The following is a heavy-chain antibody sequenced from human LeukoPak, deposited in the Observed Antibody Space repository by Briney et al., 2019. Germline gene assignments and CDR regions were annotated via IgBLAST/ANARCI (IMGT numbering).Heavy chain of an antibody. CDR2: ISGSGDST. V-gene: IGHV3-23*01. J-gene: IGHJ4*02. D-gene: IGHD6-13*01. Sequence: QAGGSLRLSCAASGFTFSSYAMSWVRQAPGKGLEWVSAISGSGDSTYYGDSVKGRFTISRDNSKNTLYLQMNSLRAEDTAVYYCAKTRPLDSSSWSHGDYWGQGTLVTVSP. CDR3: AKTRPLDSSSWSHGDY. CDR1: GFTFSSYA.